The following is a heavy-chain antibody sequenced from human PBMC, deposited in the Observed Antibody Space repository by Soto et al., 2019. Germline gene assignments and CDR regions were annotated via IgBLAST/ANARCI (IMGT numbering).Heavy chain of an antibody. V-gene: IGHV3-23*01. CDR2: ISGSGGST. J-gene: IGHJ6*03. CDR3: AKGGDCSSTSCYDYYYYYYYMDV. Sequence: EVQLLESGGGLVQPGGSLRLSCAASGFTFSSYAMSWVRQAPGKGLEWVSAISGSGGSTYYADSVKGRFTISRDNSKKTMYLQMNSLRAEDTAVYYCAKGGDCSSTSCYDYYYYYYYMDVWGKGTTVTVSS. D-gene: IGHD2-2*01. CDR1: GFTFSSYA.